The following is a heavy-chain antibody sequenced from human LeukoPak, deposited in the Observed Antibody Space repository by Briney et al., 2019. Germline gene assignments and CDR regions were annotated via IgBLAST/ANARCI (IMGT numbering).Heavy chain of an antibody. Sequence: SETLSLTCTVSGGSISSYYWSWIRQPAGKGLEWIGRIYTSGSTNYNPSLKSRVTMSVDTSKNQFSLKLSSVTAADTAVYYCARSLLLGCSGGSCYSGYYYYGMDVWGQRTTVTVSS. CDR3: ARSLLLGCSGGSCYSGYYYYGMDV. CDR1: GGSISSYY. J-gene: IGHJ6*02. CDR2: IYTSGST. V-gene: IGHV4-4*07. D-gene: IGHD2-15*01.